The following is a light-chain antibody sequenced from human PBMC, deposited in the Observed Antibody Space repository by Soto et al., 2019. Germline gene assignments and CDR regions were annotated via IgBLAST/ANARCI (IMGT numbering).Light chain of an antibody. CDR3: QMHSSGPYT. CDR1: QGISNY. V-gene: IGKV1-27*01. J-gene: IGKJ2*01. Sequence: DIQMTQSPSSLSASVGDRVTITCRASQGISNYLAWYQQIPGKVPKLLIYAASTLQSGVLSRFSGSGSGTDITLIISSLQPEDVATYCCQMHSSGPYTFGQGTKLEIK. CDR2: AAS.